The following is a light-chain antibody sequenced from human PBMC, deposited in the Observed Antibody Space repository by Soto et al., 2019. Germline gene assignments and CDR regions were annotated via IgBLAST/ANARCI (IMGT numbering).Light chain of an antibody. CDR2: KAS. CDR1: QSISNW. J-gene: IGKJ5*01. Sequence: IQLTQSPPSLSASVGDRVTISCRASQSISNWLAWYQQKPGKAPKLLIYKASFLETGVPSRFSGSGSGTEFTLTISSLQPDDFATYYCQQSDSPITFGQGTRLEIK. V-gene: IGKV1-5*03. CDR3: QQSDSPIT.